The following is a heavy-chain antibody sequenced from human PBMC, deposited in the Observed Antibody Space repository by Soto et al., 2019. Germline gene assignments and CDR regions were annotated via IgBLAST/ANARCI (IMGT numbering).Heavy chain of an antibody. CDR1: GGSISSSSYY. D-gene: IGHD1-26*01. CDR2: IYYSGST. Sequence: QLQLQESGPGLVKPSETLSLTCTVSGGSISSSSYYWGWIRQPPGQGLEWIGSIYYSGSTYYNPSLKSRVTLAVDTSKNQFSLKLSSVTAADTAVYYCATGAQGETPDYWGQGTLVTVSS. V-gene: IGHV4-39*01. J-gene: IGHJ4*02. CDR3: ATGAQGETPDY.